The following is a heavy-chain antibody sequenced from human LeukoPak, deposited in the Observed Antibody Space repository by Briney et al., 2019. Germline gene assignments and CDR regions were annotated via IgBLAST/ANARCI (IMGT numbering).Heavy chain of an antibody. CDR3: ARRENYGDLDY. J-gene: IGHJ4*02. Sequence: SETLSLTCTVSGGSISSYYWSWIRQPPGKGLEWIGEINHSGSTNYNPSLKSRVTISVDTSKNQFSLKLSSVTAADTAVYYCARRENYGDLDYWGQGTLVTVSS. D-gene: IGHD4-17*01. CDR1: GGSISSYY. CDR2: INHSGST. V-gene: IGHV4-34*01.